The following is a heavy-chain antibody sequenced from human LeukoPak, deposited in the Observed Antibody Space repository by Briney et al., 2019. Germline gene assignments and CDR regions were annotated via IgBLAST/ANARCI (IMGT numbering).Heavy chain of an antibody. V-gene: IGHV4-39*07. D-gene: IGHD6-6*01. Sequence: SETLSLTCTVSGGSISSSSYYSGWIRQPPGKGLEWIGSIYYSGSTYYNPSLKSRVTISVDTSKNQFSLKLSSVTAVDTAVYYCARDYEAARLFDYWGQGTLVTVSS. J-gene: IGHJ4*02. CDR3: ARDYEAARLFDY. CDR2: IYYSGST. CDR1: GGSISSSSYY.